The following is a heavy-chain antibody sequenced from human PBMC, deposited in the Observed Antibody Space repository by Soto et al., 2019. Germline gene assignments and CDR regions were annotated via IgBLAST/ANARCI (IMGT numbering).Heavy chain of an antibody. D-gene: IGHD1-26*01. Sequence: QVQLVQSGAEVKKPGSSVKVSCKASGGTFSSYAISWVRQAPGQGLEWMGGIIPIFGTANYAQKFQGRVTSTAEESTSTAYMELSSLRSEDTAVYYCARDASGSHRRGDWFDPWGPGTLVPVSS. CDR3: ARDASGSHRRGDWFDP. V-gene: IGHV1-69*01. CDR1: GGTFSSYA. J-gene: IGHJ5*02. CDR2: IIPIFGTA.